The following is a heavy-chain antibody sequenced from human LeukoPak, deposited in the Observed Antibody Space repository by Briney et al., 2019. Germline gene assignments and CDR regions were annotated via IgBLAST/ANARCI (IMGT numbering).Heavy chain of an antibody. D-gene: IGHD6-13*01. V-gene: IGHV3-74*01. CDR3: ARAVAAAGTRYYYYYMDV. CDR2: INSDGSST. J-gene: IGHJ6*03. Sequence: GGSLRLSCAASGFTFSSYWMHWVRQAPGKGLVWVSRINSDGSSTSYADSVKGRFTISRDNAKNTLYLQMNSLRAEDTAVYYCARAVAAAGTRYYYYYMDVWGKGTTVTISS. CDR1: GFTFSSYW.